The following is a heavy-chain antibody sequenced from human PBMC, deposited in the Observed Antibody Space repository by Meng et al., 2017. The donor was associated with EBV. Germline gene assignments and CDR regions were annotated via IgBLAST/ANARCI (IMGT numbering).Heavy chain of an antibody. J-gene: IGHJ5*02. D-gene: IGHD6-13*01. Sequence: QLQLQESGPGLVKPSETLSLTCTVSGGSISSSSYYWGWIRQPPGKGLEWIGSIYYSGSTYYNPCLKSRVTISVDTSKNQFSLKLSSVTAADTAVYYCARHVLFIAAAGTGWFDPWGQGTLVTVSS. CDR2: IYYSGST. V-gene: IGHV4-39*01. CDR3: ARHVLFIAAAGTGWFDP. CDR1: GGSISSSSYY.